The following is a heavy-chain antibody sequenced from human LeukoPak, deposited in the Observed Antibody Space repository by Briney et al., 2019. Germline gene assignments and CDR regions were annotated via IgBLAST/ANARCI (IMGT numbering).Heavy chain of an antibody. CDR3: AKGKLRFLEWSVGGMDV. CDR1: GFSFNSYA. CDR2: ISYDGTNK. Sequence: PGGSLRLSCGASGFSFNSYAMHWVRQAPGKGLEWVAVISYDGTNKYSVDSVKGRFTISRDNSKNTLYLQMNSLRAEDTAVYYCAKGKLRFLEWSVGGMDVWGQGTTVTVSS. D-gene: IGHD3-3*01. J-gene: IGHJ6*02. V-gene: IGHV3-30-3*01.